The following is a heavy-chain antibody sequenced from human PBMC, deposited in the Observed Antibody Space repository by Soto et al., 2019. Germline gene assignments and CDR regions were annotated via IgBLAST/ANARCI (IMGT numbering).Heavy chain of an antibody. V-gene: IGHV4-39*01. CDR1: GGSISSTTYY. D-gene: IGHD6-6*01. CDR3: ARHERSSSGFDY. Sequence: SETLSLTCTVSGGSISSTTYYWGWIRQPPGKGLEWIGIIFYSGNTYYNPSLKSRVTMSVDTSKKQFSLILNSVTAADTAVYYCARHERSSSGFDYWGQGTPVT. CDR2: IFYSGNT. J-gene: IGHJ4*02.